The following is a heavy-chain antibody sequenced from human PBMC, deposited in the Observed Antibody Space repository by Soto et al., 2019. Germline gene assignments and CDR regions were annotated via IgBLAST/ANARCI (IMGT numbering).Heavy chain of an antibody. V-gene: IGHV1-24*01. D-gene: IGHD6-19*01. CDR2: FDPEDGET. CDR1: GYTLTELS. J-gene: IGHJ4*02. CDR3: ATEVQGAVAGDY. Sequence: ASVKVSCKVSGYTLTELSMHWVRQAPGKGLEWMGGFDPEDGETIYAQKFQGRVTMTENTSTDTAYMELSSLRSEDTAVYYCATEVQGAVAGDYWGQGTLVTVSS.